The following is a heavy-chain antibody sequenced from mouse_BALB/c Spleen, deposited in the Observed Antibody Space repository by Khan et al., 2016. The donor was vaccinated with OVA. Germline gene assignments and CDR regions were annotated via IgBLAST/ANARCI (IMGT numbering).Heavy chain of an antibody. V-gene: IGHV5-6-5*01. CDR2: ISSGGST. CDR3: ARDYWFAY. J-gene: IGHJ3*01. Sequence: EVELVESGGGLVQPGGSLKLSCAASGFTFSNYAMSWVRQTPEKRLEWVASISSGGSTYYPDSVKGRFTISRDNARNILYLPMSSLRSEDTAMYYCARDYWFAYWGQGTLVTVSA. CDR1: GFTFSNYA.